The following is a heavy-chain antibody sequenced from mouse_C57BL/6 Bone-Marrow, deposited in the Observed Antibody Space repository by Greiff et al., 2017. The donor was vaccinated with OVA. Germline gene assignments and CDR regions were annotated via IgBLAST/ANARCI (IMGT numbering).Heavy chain of an antibody. J-gene: IGHJ2*01. D-gene: IGHD6-1*01. Sequence: VHVKQSGPELVKPGASVKMSCKASGYTFTDYNMHWVKQSHGKSLEWIGYINPNNGGTSYNQKFKGKATLTVNKSSSTAYMELRSLTSEDSAVYYCARRDGSPYYFDYWGQGTTLTVSS. CDR1: GYTFTDYN. CDR3: ARRDGSPYYFDY. V-gene: IGHV1-22*01. CDR2: INPNNGGT.